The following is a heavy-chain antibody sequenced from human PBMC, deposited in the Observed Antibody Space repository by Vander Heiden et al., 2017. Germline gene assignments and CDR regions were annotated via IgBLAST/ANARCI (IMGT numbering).Heavy chain of an antibody. CDR3: AKEERVNSYGYFYFDY. J-gene: IGHJ4*02. V-gene: IGHV3-9*01. CDR1: GFTFDDYA. D-gene: IGHD5-18*01. CDR2: LNWNSHSI. Sequence: EVQLVESGGGVLQAGRSLRLSCAASGFTFDDYAMHWVRQAPGKGLEWIAGLNWNSHSIGYADSVKGRFTISRDNAKNSLYLQMNSLRAEDTALYYCAKEERVNSYGYFYFDYWGQGALVTVSS.